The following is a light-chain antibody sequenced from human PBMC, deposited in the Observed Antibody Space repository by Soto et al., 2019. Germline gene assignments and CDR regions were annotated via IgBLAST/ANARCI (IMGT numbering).Light chain of an antibody. Sequence: DIVLTQSRGTLSLSPRRRPTPSCKASQSVISIYLAWYQQNPGQAPSLLIYATSSRATGIPDRFSGSGSGTDFSLTIGRLEHEDFAVYYCQQYGSSPITFRQGTRLEIK. V-gene: IGKV3-20*01. CDR1: QSVISIY. CDR2: ATS. J-gene: IGKJ5*01. CDR3: QQYGSSPIT.